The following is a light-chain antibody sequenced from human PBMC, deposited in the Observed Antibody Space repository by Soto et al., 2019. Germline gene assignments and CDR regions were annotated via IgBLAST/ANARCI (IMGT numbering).Light chain of an antibody. CDR2: GAS. V-gene: IGKV3-15*01. CDR3: QKYSKAPWT. CDR1: QSVGSN. Sequence: EILMTQSPATLSVSPGERVTLSCRASQSVGSNLAWFQQKAGQSPRLLIFGASTRATGIPARFSGTGSGTDFTLTISSLQSEDVATYYCQKYSKAPWTFGQGTKV. J-gene: IGKJ1*01.